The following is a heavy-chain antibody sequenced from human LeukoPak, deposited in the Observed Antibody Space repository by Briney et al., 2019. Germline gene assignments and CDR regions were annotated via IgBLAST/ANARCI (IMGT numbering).Heavy chain of an antibody. CDR3: AREQDGPSFVVVTDKPNFDY. V-gene: IGHV1-18*04. J-gene: IGHJ4*02. D-gene: IGHD2-21*02. Sequence: VASVKVSCKASGYTFRSYGISWVRQAPGQGLEWMGWISGYNGNTNYAQRLQGRVTMTTDTSTSTAYMELRSLRSDDTAVYYCAREQDGPSFVVVTDKPNFDYWGQGTLVTVSS. CDR2: ISGYNGNT. CDR1: GYTFRSYG.